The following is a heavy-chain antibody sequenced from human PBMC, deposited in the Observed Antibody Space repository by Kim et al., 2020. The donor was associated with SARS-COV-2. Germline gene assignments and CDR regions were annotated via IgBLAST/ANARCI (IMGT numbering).Heavy chain of an antibody. V-gene: IGHV3-30*01. Sequence: KGRFTISRDNSKNPLYLQMNSLRAEDTAVYYCARDSRRYCSSTSCYDSGYWGQGTLVTVSS. D-gene: IGHD2-2*01. CDR3: ARDSRRYCSSTSCYDSGY. J-gene: IGHJ4*02.